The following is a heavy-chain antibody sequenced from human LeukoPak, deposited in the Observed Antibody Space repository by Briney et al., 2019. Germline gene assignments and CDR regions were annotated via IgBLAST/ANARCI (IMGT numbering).Heavy chain of an antibody. J-gene: IGHJ3*02. Sequence: SETLSLTCTVSGGSVSSGSYYWSWIRQPPGKGLEWIGYIYYSGSTNYNPSLKSRVTISVDTSKNQFSLKLSSVTAADTAVYYCARDYLGADCSSTRCHSSGGAFDIWGQGTMVTVSS. V-gene: IGHV4-61*01. D-gene: IGHD2-2*01. CDR1: GGSVSSGSYY. CDR3: ARDYLGADCSSTRCHSSGGAFDI. CDR2: IYYSGST.